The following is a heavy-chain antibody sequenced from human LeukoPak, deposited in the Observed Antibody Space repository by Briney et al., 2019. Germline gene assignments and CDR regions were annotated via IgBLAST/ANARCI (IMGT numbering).Heavy chain of an antibody. D-gene: IGHD4-17*01. J-gene: IGHJ4*02. CDR2: IVVGSGNT. V-gene: IGHV1-58*02. CDR3: AADIGDYGLDY. Sequence: TSVKVSCKASGFTFTSSAMQWARQARGQRLEWIGWIVVGSGNTNYAQKFQERVTITRDMSTSTAYMELSSLRSEDTAVYYCAADIGDYGLDYWGQGTLVTVSS. CDR1: GFTFTSSA.